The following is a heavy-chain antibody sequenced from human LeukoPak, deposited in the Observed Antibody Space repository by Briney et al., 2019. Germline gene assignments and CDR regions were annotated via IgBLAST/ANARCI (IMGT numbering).Heavy chain of an antibody. Sequence: SQTLSLTCAVSGGSISSGGYSWSWIRQPPGKGLEWIGYIYHSGSTYYNPSLKSRVTISVDRSKNQFSLKLSSVTAADTAVYYCARRTDYYYDSSAWTHYFDYWGQGTLVTVSS. J-gene: IGHJ4*02. V-gene: IGHV4-30-2*01. CDR2: IYHSGST. D-gene: IGHD3-22*01. CDR3: ARRTDYYYDSSAWTHYFDY. CDR1: GGSISSGGYS.